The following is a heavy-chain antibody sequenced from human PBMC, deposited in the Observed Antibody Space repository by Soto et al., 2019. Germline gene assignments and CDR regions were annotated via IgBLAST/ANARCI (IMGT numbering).Heavy chain of an antibody. CDR3: ARIGVFGLWFGDVRGAFDI. V-gene: IGHV1-3*01. CDR1: GYTFTSYA. CDR2: INAGNGNT. Sequence: QVQLVQSGAEVKKPGASVKVSCKASGYTFTSYAMHWVRQAPGQRLEWMGWINAGNGNTKYSQKFQGRVTITRDTSASTAYMELSSLRSEDTAVYYCARIGVFGLWFGDVRGAFDIWGQGTMVTVSS. D-gene: IGHD3-10*01. J-gene: IGHJ3*02.